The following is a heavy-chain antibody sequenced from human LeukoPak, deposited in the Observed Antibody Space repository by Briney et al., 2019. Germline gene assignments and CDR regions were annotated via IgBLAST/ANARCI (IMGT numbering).Heavy chain of an antibody. CDR3: AKDLITIISPVDY. V-gene: IGHV3-64*04. D-gene: IGHD3-9*01. CDR2: ISSDGGST. CDR1: GFTFSSYA. J-gene: IGHJ4*02. Sequence: GGSLRLSCSASGFTFSSYAMHWVRQAPGKGLEYVSAISSDGGSTYCADSVKGRFTISRDNSKNTLSLQMNSLRAEDTAVYYCAKDLITIISPVDYWGQGTLVTVSS.